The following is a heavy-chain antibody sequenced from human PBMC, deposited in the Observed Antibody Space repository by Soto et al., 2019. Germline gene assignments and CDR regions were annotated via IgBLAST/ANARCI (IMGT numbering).Heavy chain of an antibody. V-gene: IGHV4-4*02. J-gene: IGHJ6*02. CDR2: IYHSGST. CDR1: GGSISSSNW. Sequence: QVQLQESGPGLVKPSGTLSLTCAVSGGSISSSNWWSWVRQPPGKGLEWIGEIYHSGSTNYHPSLESRITISVDKSKNQLSLKLRSVTASDTAVYYCARASWDAGARYGMDVWGQGTTVTVSS. CDR3: ARASWDAGARYGMDV. D-gene: IGHD1-26*01.